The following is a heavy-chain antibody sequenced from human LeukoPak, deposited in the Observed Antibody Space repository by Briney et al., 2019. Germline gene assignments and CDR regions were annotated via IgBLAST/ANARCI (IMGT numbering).Heavy chain of an antibody. J-gene: IGHJ5*02. Sequence: SETLSLTCIVSGGSVNNYYWSWIRQPPGKGLEWIGNVYHRGSTSYNPSLKSRVTISRDTSKNQFSLRLTSVTAADTAVYYCAREDSGTSGYVFDPWGQGTLVTVSS. CDR3: AREDSGTSGYVFDP. D-gene: IGHD3-22*01. V-gene: IGHV4-59*02. CDR1: GGSVNNYY. CDR2: VYHRGST.